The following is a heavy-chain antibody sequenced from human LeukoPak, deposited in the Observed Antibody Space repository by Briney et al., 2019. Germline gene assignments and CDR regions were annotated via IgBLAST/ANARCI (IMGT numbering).Heavy chain of an antibody. CDR2: FDPEDGET. CDR3: ARTNDFWSDYGMDV. Sequence: ASVKVSCKVSGYTLTELSMHWVRQAPGKGLEWMGGFDPEDGETIYAQKFQGRVTMTEDTSTDTAYMELSSLRSEDTAVYYCARTNDFWSDYGMDVWGQGTTVTVSS. J-gene: IGHJ6*02. D-gene: IGHD3-3*01. CDR1: GYTLTELS. V-gene: IGHV1-24*01.